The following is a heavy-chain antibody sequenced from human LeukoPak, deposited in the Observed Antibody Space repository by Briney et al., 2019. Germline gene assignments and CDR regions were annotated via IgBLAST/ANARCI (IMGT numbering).Heavy chain of an antibody. CDR1: GYTFTSYY. J-gene: IGHJ5*02. Sequence: ASVKVSCKASGYTFTSYYMHWVRQAPGQGLEWMGIINPSGGSTSYAQKFQGRVTITRDTSASTAYMELSSLRSEDTAVYYCARERGYINWFDPWGQGTLVTVSS. D-gene: IGHD5-18*01. V-gene: IGHV1-46*01. CDR2: INPSGGST. CDR3: ARERGYINWFDP.